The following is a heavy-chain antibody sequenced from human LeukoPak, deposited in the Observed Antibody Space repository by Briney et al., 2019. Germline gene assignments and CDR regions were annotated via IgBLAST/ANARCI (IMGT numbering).Heavy chain of an antibody. CDR1: GYTFTTYY. CDR3: AGGTTNTKGSFDM. CDR2: INHSGSRT. Sequence: ASLKVSCKASGYTFTTYYIHWVRQPPGQELEWMGIINHSGSRTSYAQKFQGRVTMTRDTSTSTVYMELSSLRAEDTAVYYCAGGTTNTKGSFDMWGQGTMVTVSS. J-gene: IGHJ3*02. V-gene: IGHV1-46*01. D-gene: IGHD2-8*01.